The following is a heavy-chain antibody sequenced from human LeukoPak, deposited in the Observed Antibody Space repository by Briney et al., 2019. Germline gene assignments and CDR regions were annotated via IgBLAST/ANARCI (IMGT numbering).Heavy chain of an antibody. D-gene: IGHD3-22*01. J-gene: IGHJ4*02. V-gene: IGHV4-34*01. CDR2: INQSGST. CDR3: ARDLGYDSSGYRQYYFDY. CDR1: GGSFSGYY. Sequence: PSETLSLTCAVYGGSFSGYYWSWIRQPPGKGLEWIGEINQSGSTNYNVSLKSRVTISVDTSKNQISLNLSSVTAADTAVYYCARDLGYDSSGYRQYYFDYWGQGTLVTVSS.